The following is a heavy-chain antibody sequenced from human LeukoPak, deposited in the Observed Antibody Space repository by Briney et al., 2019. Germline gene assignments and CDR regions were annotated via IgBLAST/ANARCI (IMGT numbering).Heavy chain of an antibody. D-gene: IGHD2-2*01. CDR2: ISVSGGST. Sequence: GGSLRLSCAASGFTFSTYAMSWVRQAPGKGLEWVSVISVSGGSTYYADSVKGRFTISRDNSKNTLYLQMNSLRAEDTAVYYCAKSPRGVVLTSFDNWGQGTLVTVSS. J-gene: IGHJ4*02. CDR1: GFTFSTYA. CDR3: AKSPRGVVLTSFDN. V-gene: IGHV3-23*01.